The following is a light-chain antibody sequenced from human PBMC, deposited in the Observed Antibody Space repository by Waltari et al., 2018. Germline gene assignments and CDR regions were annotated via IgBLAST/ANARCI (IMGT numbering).Light chain of an antibody. CDR3: AAWDDSLNGVV. V-gene: IGLV1-44*01. Sequence: QSVLTQPPSASGTPGPRVTISCSGRSSNIGSNPVNSYQQLPGTAPKLLIYSNNQRPSGVPDRFSGSKSGTSASLAISGLQSEDEADYYCAAWDDSLNGVVFGGGTKLTVL. J-gene: IGLJ2*01. CDR1: SSNIGSNP. CDR2: SNN.